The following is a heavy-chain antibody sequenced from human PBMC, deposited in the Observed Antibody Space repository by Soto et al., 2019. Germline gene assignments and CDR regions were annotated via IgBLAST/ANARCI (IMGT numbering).Heavy chain of an antibody. J-gene: IGHJ4*02. CDR3: ARGPTDYGDFGPFDY. CDR1: GGSFSGYY. Sequence: QVQLQQWGAGLLKPSETLSLTCAVYGGSFSGYYWSWIRQPPGKGLEWIGEINHSGSTNYNPSLKSRVTISVDTSKNQFSLTLSSVTAADTAVYYCARGPTDYGDFGPFDYWGQGTLVTVSS. V-gene: IGHV4-34*01. D-gene: IGHD4-17*01. CDR2: INHSGST.